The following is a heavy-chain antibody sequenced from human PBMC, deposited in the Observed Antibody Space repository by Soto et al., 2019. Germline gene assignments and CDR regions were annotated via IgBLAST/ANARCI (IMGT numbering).Heavy chain of an antibody. CDR2: ITGSGGDT. CDR1: GFTFDNYA. CDR3: AKGSASGSPYYFDY. D-gene: IGHD6-25*01. Sequence: HPGGSLRLSCAASGFTFDNYAMSWVRQAPGKGLEWVSAITGSGGDTFHTDSVKGRFTTSRDNSKNTLYMQMNSLRPEDTAVYYCAKGSASGSPYYFDYWGHGTRVTVAS. J-gene: IGHJ4*01. V-gene: IGHV3-23*01.